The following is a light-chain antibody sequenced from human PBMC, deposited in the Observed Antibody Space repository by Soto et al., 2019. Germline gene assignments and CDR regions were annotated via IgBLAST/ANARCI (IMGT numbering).Light chain of an antibody. V-gene: IGKV3-20*01. CDR2: GAS. CDR1: QNGISSY. J-gene: IGKJ1*01. Sequence: EIVLTQTPGTLSLSPGQRSTLSYKSSQNGISSYLAWYQQKPGKAPKLLIYGASSRETGIPERFSGSGSGTDFTLTISSLQPEDFATYYCLRYNNYSRTFGHGTKVDIK. CDR3: LRYNNYSRT.